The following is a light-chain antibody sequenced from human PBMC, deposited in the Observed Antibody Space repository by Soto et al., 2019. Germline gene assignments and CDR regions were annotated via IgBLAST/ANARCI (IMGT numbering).Light chain of an antibody. J-gene: IGLJ2*01. CDR1: SSYVGGYNY. Sequence: QSALTQPASVSGSPGQSITISCTGTSSYVGGYNYVSWYQQHPGKAPKLMIYEVSNRPSGVSNRFSGSKSGNTASLTISGLQAEDEADYYCSSYTSSSTSHVVFGGGTKLTVL. CDR3: SSYTSSSTSHVV. CDR2: EVS. V-gene: IGLV2-14*01.